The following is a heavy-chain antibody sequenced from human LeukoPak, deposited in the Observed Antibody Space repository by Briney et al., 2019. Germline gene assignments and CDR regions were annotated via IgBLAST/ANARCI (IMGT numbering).Heavy chain of an antibody. CDR3: ARGGGWYPDY. CDR2: IKKDGSGK. CDR1: GFTFSSYW. D-gene: IGHD6-19*01. Sequence: GGSLRLSCAASGFTFSSYWMSWVRQAPGKGLEWVANIKKDGSGKYYVDSVKGRFTISRDNVNNSLYLQVYSLRAEDTAVYYCARGGGWYPDYWGQGTLVTVSS. J-gene: IGHJ4*02. V-gene: IGHV3-7*03.